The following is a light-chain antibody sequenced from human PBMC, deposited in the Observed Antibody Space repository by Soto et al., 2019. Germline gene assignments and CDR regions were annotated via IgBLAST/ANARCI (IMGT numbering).Light chain of an antibody. J-gene: IGLJ1*01. CDR3: NSYTSRSSTTYV. V-gene: IGLV2-14*01. Sequence: HSALTQPASVSGSPGQSITISCTGTSSDVGGYNYVSWYQQHPGKAPKLMIYDVSNRPSGVSNRFSGSKSGNTASLTISGLQVEDEADYYCNSYTSRSSTTYVFGTGTKLTVL. CDR1: SSDVGGYNY. CDR2: DVS.